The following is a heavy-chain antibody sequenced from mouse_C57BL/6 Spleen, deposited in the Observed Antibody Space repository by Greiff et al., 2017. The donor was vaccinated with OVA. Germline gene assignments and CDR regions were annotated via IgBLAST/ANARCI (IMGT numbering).Heavy chain of an antibody. D-gene: IGHD3-1*01. CDR1: GYTFTSYW. J-gene: IGHJ3*01. CDR3: ATKLGTGFAY. Sequence: VQLQQSGAELVMPGASVKLSCKASGYTFTSYWMHWVKQRPGQGLEWIGEIDPSDSYTNYNQKFKGKSTLTVDKSSSTAYMQLSSLTSEDSAVYYCATKLGTGFAYWGQGTLVTVSA. CDR2: IDPSDSYT. V-gene: IGHV1-69*01.